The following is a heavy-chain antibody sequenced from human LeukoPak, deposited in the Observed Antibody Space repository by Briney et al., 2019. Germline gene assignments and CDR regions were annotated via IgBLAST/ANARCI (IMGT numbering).Heavy chain of an antibody. J-gene: IGHJ5*02. CDR2: IKTDGSEK. V-gene: IGHV3-7*03. CDR3: ARDYTGYFP. Sequence: GGSLRLSCEASGFTFSSYWMSWVRQAPGKGLEWVANIKTDGSEKYYVDSVKGRFTISRDNAKNSLYLQMNSLRAEDTAVYYCARDYTGYFPWGQGTLVIFSS. CDR1: GFTFSSYW. D-gene: IGHD3-9*01.